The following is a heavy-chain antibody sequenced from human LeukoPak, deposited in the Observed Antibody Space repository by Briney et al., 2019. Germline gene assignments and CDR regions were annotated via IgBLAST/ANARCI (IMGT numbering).Heavy chain of an antibody. D-gene: IGHD2-2*01. CDR1: GGTLSYSA. CDR3: ARGGSMVY. V-gene: IGHV1-69*13. Sequence: SVKVSCKASGGTLSYSAISWVRQAPGQGLEWMGGTIPIFGTAHYAQKFQGRVTITADDSTKTAYMELSSLRSEDTAVYYCARGGSMVYWGQGTLVTVSS. CDR2: TIPIFGTA. J-gene: IGHJ4*02.